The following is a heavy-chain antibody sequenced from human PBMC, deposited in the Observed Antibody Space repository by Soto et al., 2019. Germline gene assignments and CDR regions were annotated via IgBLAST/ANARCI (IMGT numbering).Heavy chain of an antibody. CDR1: GGSISSSNYS. Sequence: PSETLSLTCTVSGGSISSSNYSWIRNRQPPGKERGGNGGNYYSSNTYHTPYLQSRISISIATSQNQLSLTLSSVTAADTAVYYCSRHGRPMVRGVIHQAFDYWGQGTLVTVSS. D-gene: IGHD3-10*01. CDR2: NYYSSNT. V-gene: IGHV4-39*01. J-gene: IGHJ4*02. CDR3: SRHGRPMVRGVIHQAFDY.